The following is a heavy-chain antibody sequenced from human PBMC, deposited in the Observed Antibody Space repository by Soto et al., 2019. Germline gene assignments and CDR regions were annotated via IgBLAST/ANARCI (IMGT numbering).Heavy chain of an antibody. V-gene: IGHV4-34*01. CDR3: ARAGAALVRGSIGGFDY. Sequence: QVHLQQWGAGLLKPSETLSLTCAVNGGAFNGYYWTWIRQSPGKGLQWIGEINHSGTVDYNPSLKSRVTFSIDTSKKQFSVTLTSVTAADTAVYYCARAGAALVRGSIGGFDYWGQGTLVIVSS. J-gene: IGHJ4*02. D-gene: IGHD3-10*01. CDR1: GGAFNGYY. CDR2: INHSGTV.